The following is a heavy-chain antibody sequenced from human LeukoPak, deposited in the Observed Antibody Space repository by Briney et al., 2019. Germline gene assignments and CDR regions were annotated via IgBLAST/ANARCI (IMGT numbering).Heavy chain of an antibody. D-gene: IGHD5-24*01. J-gene: IGHJ3*02. CDR3: AREGLEYGRDAFDI. Sequence: KPSETLSLTCTVSGGSISSSNYYWGWIRQPPGKGLEWIGNIYYTGNTYYNPSLKSRVTISVDTSRSQFSLKVTSVTAADTAVYYCAREGLEYGRDAFDIWGQGTMVTVSS. V-gene: IGHV4-39*07. CDR1: GGSISSSNYY. CDR2: IYYTGNT.